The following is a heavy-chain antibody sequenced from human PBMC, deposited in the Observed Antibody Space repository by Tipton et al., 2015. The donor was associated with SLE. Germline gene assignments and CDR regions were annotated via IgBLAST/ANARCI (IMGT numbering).Heavy chain of an antibody. Sequence: TLSLTCIVHGGSFSSYYWSWIRQPPGQGLEWIGEINHSGNTHHNPSLKSRVTISADTSKMQFSLSLEVKSVTAADTAVYYCVGWLDGNWFDPRGQGTLVTVSS. CDR2: INHSGNT. CDR3: VGWLDGNWFDP. CDR1: GGSFSSYY. D-gene: IGHD6-19*01. J-gene: IGHJ5*02. V-gene: IGHV4-34*01.